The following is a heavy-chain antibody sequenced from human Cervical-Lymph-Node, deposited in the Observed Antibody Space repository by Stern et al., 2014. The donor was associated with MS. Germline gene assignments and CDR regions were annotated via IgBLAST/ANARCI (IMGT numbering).Heavy chain of an antibody. D-gene: IGHD2-15*01. V-gene: IGHV2-70*15. CDR2: IDLADDT. J-gene: IGHJ4*02. CDR1: GFSLSTSGMS. CDR3: ARILRYCTGGNCYPGHFDS. Sequence: QVTLKESGPALVKPTQTLTLTCTFSGFSLSTSGMSLSWIRQPPGKALEWLARIDLADDTYYNTSLKTRLAISKDTSKGQVVLTMTNVDPVDTGTYYCARILRYCTGGNCYPGHFDSWGQGTLVTVSS.